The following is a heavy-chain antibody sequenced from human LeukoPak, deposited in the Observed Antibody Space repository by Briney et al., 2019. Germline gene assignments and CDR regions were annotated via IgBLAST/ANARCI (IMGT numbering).Heavy chain of an antibody. J-gene: IGHJ4*02. V-gene: IGHV4-59*01. CDR3: ARDSGSYGVFDY. Sequence: SETLSLTCTVSGGSISSYYWSWIRQPPGKGLEWIGYIYYSGSTNYNPSLKSRVTISVDTSKNQFSLKLSSVTAADTAVYYCARDSGSYGVFDYWGQGTLVTVSS. CDR2: IYYSGST. CDR1: GGSISSYY. D-gene: IGHD1-26*01.